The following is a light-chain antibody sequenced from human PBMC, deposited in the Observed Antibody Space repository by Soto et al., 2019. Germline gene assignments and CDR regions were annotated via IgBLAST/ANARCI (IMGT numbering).Light chain of an antibody. CDR2: DVT. CDR3: SSYTSRRTYV. Sequence: QSALTQPASVSGSPGQSITISCTGSSSDVGGYNYVSWYQQYPGKAPKLMIYDVTNRPSGVSNRFSGSKSGNTASLTIFGLQPEDEADYYCSSYTSRRTYVFGTGTKVTVL. V-gene: IGLV2-14*01. J-gene: IGLJ1*01. CDR1: SSDVGGYNY.